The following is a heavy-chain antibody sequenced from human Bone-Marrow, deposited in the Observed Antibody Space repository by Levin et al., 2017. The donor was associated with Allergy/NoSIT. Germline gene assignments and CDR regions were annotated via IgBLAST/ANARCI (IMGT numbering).Heavy chain of an antibody. D-gene: IGHD5-18*01. V-gene: IGHV4-59*01. Sequence: SQTLSLTCTVSGGSIRSSYWNWIRQPPGKGLEWIGYIYHSGSTNYNPSLKSRVTISVDTSKNQYSLRLSSVTAADTALYYCARGIGYGHEFDYWGQGTLVTVSS. J-gene: IGHJ4*02. CDR3: ARGIGYGHEFDY. CDR2: IYHSGST. CDR1: GGSIRSSY.